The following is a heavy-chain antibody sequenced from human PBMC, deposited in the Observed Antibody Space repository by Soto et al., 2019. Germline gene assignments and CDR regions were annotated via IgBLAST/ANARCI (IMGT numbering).Heavy chain of an antibody. CDR3: ARDLGTGTDY. CDR2: IYHSGAT. D-gene: IGHD1-1*01. Sequence: PSETLSLTCAVSGDSFSSSNWWSWVRQAPGKGLEWIGEIYHSGATTYNPSLKSRATISVDPSNNHFSLKLTSVTAADTAVYFCARDLGTGTDYWGQGTLVTVSS. V-gene: IGHV4-4*02. CDR1: GDSFSSSNW. J-gene: IGHJ4*02.